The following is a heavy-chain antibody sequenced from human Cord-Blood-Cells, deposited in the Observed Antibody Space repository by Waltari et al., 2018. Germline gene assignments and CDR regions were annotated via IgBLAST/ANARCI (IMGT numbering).Heavy chain of an antibody. V-gene: IGHV3-53*01. CDR3: ARDAAPDAFDI. CDR2: IYSGGST. Sequence: EVQLVESGGGLIKPGGSLRLSCAASGFTVSSNYMSWVRQAPGKGLEWVSVIYSGGSTYYADSVKGRFTISRDNSKNTLYLQMNSLRAEDTAVYYCARDAAPDAFDIWGQGTMVTVSS. CDR1: GFTVSSNY. D-gene: IGHD6-6*01. J-gene: IGHJ3*02.